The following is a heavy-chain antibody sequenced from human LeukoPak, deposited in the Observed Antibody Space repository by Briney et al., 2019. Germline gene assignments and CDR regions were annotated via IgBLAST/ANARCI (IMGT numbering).Heavy chain of an antibody. Sequence: SETLSLTCTVSGGSINSGGYYWSWIRQPPGKGLEWIGYIYHSGSAFHTPSLKSRVTMSVDTSKNQFSLKLSSVIAADTAVYYCARDYLYGGNSITAFDYWGQGTLVTVSS. CDR1: GGSINSGGYY. CDR2: IYHSGSA. D-gene: IGHD4-23*01. V-gene: IGHV4-30-2*01. CDR3: ARDYLYGGNSITAFDY. J-gene: IGHJ4*02.